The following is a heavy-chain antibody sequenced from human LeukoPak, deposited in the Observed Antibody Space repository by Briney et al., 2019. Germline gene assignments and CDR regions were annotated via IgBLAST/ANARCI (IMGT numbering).Heavy chain of an antibody. V-gene: IGHV3-23*01. CDR3: AKGDQYYYGSGSYSDWLDP. Sequence: GGSLRLSCAASGFTFSSYAMSWVRQAPGKGLEWVSAISGSGGSTYYADSVKGRFTISRDNSKNTLYLQMNSLRAEDTAVYYCAKGDQYYYGSGSYSDWLDPWGQGTLVTVSS. J-gene: IGHJ5*02. D-gene: IGHD3-10*01. CDR2: ISGSGGST. CDR1: GFTFSSYA.